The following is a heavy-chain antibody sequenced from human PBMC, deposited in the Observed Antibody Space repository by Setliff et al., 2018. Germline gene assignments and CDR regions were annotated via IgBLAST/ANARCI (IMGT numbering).Heavy chain of an antibody. CDR2: INSDGSST. Sequence: GGSLRLSCAASGFTLRSYWMHWVRQAPGKGLVWVSRINSDGSSTSYADSVKGRFTISRDNAKNTLYLQMNSLRAEDTAVYYCARGPWKHSAYYYYYYMDVWGKGTTVTVSS. J-gene: IGHJ6*03. CDR3: ARGPWKHSAYYYYYYMDV. V-gene: IGHV3-74*01. CDR1: GFTLRSYW. D-gene: IGHD1-1*01.